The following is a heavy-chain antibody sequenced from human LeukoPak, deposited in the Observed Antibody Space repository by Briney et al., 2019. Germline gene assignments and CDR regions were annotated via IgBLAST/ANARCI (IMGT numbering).Heavy chain of an antibody. CDR3: ARENYDYVWGSYRYTRAFFDY. CDR2: IYYSGST. CDR1: GGSITSSSYY. Sequence: SETLSLTCTVSGGSITSSSYYWGWIRQPPGNGLEWIGSIYYSGSTYYNPSLKSRVTISVDTSKNQFSLKLSSVTAADTAVYYCARENYDYVWGSYRYTRAFFDYWGQGTLVTVSS. D-gene: IGHD3-16*02. V-gene: IGHV4-39*07. J-gene: IGHJ4*02.